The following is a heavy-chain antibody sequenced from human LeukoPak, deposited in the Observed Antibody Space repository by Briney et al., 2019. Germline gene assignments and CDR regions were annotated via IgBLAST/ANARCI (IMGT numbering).Heavy chain of an antibody. Sequence: GGSLRLSCAASEFSVGSNYMTWVRQAPGKGLEWVGFIRSKAYGGTTEYAASVKGRFTISRDDSKSIAYLQMNSLKTEDTAVYYCTRDLTLFYAFDIWGQGTMVTVSS. CDR2: IRSKAYGGTT. J-gene: IGHJ3*02. CDR3: TRDLTLFYAFDI. V-gene: IGHV3-49*04. CDR1: EFSVGSNY. D-gene: IGHD3-9*01.